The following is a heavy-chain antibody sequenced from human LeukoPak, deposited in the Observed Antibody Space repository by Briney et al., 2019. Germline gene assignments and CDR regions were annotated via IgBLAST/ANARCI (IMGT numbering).Heavy chain of an antibody. J-gene: IGHJ4*02. V-gene: IGHV1-18*01. CDR1: GYRFTTYG. CDR2: INACSGNT. D-gene: IGHD2-2*01. CDR3: VFVECSSTSCYPRRDY. Sequence: ASVKVSCKASGYRFTTYGISWVRQAPGQGLEWMGWINACSGNTDYTQNLQGRVTMATDTSTATAYMELRSLRSDDTAVYYCVFVECSSTSCYPRRDYWGQGTLVTVSS.